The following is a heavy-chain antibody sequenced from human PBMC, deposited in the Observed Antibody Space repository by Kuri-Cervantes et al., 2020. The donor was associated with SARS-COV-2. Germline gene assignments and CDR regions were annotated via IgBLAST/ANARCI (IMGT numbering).Heavy chain of an antibody. CDR2: IYTSGST. CDR1: GGSISRYY. CDR3: ARDLPSDYTYYYYYMDV. V-gene: IGHV4-4*07. J-gene: IGHJ6*03. D-gene: IGHD4/OR15-4a*01. Sequence: SETLSLTCTVSGGSISRYYWSWIRQPAGKGLEWIGRIYTSGSTNYNPSLKSRVTMSVDTSKNQFSLKLSSVTAADTAVYYCARDLPSDYTYYYYYMDVWGKGTTVTVSS.